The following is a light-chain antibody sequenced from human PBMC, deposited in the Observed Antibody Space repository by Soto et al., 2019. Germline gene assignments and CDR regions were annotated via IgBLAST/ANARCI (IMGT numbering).Light chain of an antibody. CDR2: DAS. Sequence: EVVLTQSPGTLSLTPGETATLSCRASQRVSSNYLAWYQQKPGQAPRLVMYDASNKATGIPDRFSGSGSGTGFALTISRLEPEDFAVYYCQQYGTSPRTFGKGTKV. CDR1: QRVSSNY. CDR3: QQYGTSPRT. V-gene: IGKV3-20*01. J-gene: IGKJ1*01.